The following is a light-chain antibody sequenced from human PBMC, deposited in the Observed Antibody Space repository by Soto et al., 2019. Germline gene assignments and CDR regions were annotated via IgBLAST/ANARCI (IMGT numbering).Light chain of an antibody. CDR3: QQRANWPFT. CDR2: DIF. J-gene: IGKJ3*01. V-gene: IGKV3-11*01. CDR1: QSVSSY. Sequence: EIVLTQSPSTLSLSPGGRPTIACRASQSVSSYLAWYQQKPGQAPRLIIYDIFKRPTGIPARFSGSGYGPDSNLTISSLETEDFAIYYCQQRANWPFTFGPGTKVDIK.